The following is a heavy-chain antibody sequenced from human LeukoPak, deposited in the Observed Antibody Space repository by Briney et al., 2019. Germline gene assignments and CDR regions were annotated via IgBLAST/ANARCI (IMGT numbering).Heavy chain of an antibody. Sequence: GGSLRLSCAASGFTFSSHSMNWVRQAPGKGLEWVSYISSSSTIIHYADSVKGRFTISRDDAKNSLYLQMNSLRAEDTAVYYCAKDLAFWSGYYVRYFQHWGQGTLVTVSS. CDR2: ISSSSTII. CDR3: AKDLAFWSGYYVRYFQH. V-gene: IGHV3-48*01. J-gene: IGHJ1*01. CDR1: GFTFSSHS. D-gene: IGHD3-3*01.